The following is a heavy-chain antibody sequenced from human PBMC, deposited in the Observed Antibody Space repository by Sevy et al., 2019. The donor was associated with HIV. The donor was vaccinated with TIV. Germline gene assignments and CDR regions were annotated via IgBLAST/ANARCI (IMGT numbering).Heavy chain of an antibody. J-gene: IGHJ4*02. CDR2: LDPEDDET. Sequence: ASVKVSCKVSGYTLSELSMHWVRQAPGKGLEWMGSLDPEDDETIYAQKFQGRVTMTEDTSTDTAYMELSSLRSEDTAVYYCATTKDYYDSSGSPFDYWGQGTLVTVSS. V-gene: IGHV1-24*01. CDR3: ATTKDYYDSSGSPFDY. CDR1: GYTLSELS. D-gene: IGHD3-22*01.